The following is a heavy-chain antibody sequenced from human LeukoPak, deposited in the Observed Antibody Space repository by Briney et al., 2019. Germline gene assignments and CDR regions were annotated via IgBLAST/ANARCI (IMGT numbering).Heavy chain of an antibody. D-gene: IGHD4-23*01. CDR3: AREPSGHSGSFDY. V-gene: IGHV6-1*01. Sequence: SQTLSLTCAISGDSVSSNDAAWSWIRQSPSRGLEWLGRTYYRSKWYYDYAVSVKSRITINPDTSKNQFSLQLNSVTPDDTAVFYCAREPSGHSGSFDYWGQGTLVTVSS. CDR2: TYYRSKWYY. CDR1: GDSVSSNDAA. J-gene: IGHJ4*02.